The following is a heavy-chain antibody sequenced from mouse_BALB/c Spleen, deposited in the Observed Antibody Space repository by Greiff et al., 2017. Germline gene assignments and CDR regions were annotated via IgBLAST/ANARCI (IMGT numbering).Heavy chain of an antibody. D-gene: IGHD2-10*02. CDR2: INPSTGYT. V-gene: IGHV1-7*01. Sequence: VQLQQSGAELAKPGASVKMSCKASGYTFTSYWMHWVKQKPGQGLEWIGYINPSTGYTEYKQKFKDKATLTADKSSSTAYMQLSSLTSEDSAVYYCARSKYGNSYAMDYWGQGTSVTVSS. CDR1: GYTFTSYW. J-gene: IGHJ4*01. CDR3: ARSKYGNSYAMDY.